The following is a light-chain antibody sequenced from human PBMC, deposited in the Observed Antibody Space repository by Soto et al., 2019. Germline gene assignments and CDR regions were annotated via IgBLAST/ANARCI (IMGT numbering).Light chain of an antibody. Sequence: QSVLTQPPSASGTPGQRVTISCSGSSSKIGTYSVSWYQHFPGTAPRLLIYSDNQRPSGVPDRFSASKSGASASLAISGRPSEDEADFYCAAWDDSLNGCVFGTGTKVTVL. V-gene: IGLV1-44*01. CDR1: SSKIGTYS. J-gene: IGLJ1*01. CDR2: SDN. CDR3: AAWDDSLNGCV.